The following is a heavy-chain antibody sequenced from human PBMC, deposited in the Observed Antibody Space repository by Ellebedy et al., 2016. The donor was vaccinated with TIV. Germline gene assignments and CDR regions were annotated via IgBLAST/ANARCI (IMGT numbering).Heavy chain of an antibody. Sequence: GESLKISXAASGFSFSDAWMNWVRQAPGQRLEWVGRIKSKRDGVTTDYAAPVKGRFTISRDDSKNTLSLQMNSLKTEDTAMYYCITDDTGHDWGYWGQGTLVTVSS. CDR2: IKSKRDGVTT. CDR1: GFSFSDAW. V-gene: IGHV3-15*01. D-gene: IGHD5-12*01. J-gene: IGHJ4*02. CDR3: ITDDTGHDWGY.